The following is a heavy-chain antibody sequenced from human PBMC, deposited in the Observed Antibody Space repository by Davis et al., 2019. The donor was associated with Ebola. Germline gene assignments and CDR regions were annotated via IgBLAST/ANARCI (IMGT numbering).Heavy chain of an antibody. CDR3: ARAVFHEVLDY. Sequence: PGGSLRLSCAASGFTFRNYAMHWVRQATGKGLEWVAVVSHSEREKFYADSVKGRFTISRDNYENTLYLQMNSLTADDTAVYYCARAVFHEVLDYWGQGTPVTVSS. D-gene: IGHD3-3*01. V-gene: IGHV3-30*04. CDR1: GFTFRNYA. J-gene: IGHJ4*02. CDR2: VSHSEREK.